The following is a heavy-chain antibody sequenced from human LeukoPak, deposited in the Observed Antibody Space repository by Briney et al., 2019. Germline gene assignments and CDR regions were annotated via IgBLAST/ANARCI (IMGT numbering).Heavy chain of an antibody. CDR2: IWYDGSNK. Sequence: GGSLRLSCAASGFTFSSYGMHWVRQAPGKGLEWVAVIWYDGSNKYYADSVKGRFTISRDNSKNTLYLQMNSLRAEDTAVYYCAKGSRDGSPDYWGQGTLVTVSS. CDR1: GFTFSSYG. CDR3: AKGSRDGSPDY. V-gene: IGHV3-33*06. D-gene: IGHD5-24*01. J-gene: IGHJ4*02.